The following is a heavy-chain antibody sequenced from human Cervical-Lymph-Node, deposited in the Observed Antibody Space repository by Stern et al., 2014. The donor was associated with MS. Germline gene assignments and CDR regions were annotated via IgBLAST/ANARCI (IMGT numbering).Heavy chain of an antibody. CDR2: ISYSGST. CDR1: GGSVNTVSYY. CDR3: TRGVRV. V-gene: IGHV4-61*01. J-gene: IGHJ6*02. Sequence: VQLVESGPGLLKPSETLSLTCTVSGGSVNTVSYYWSWVRQPPGKGLEWIGSISYSGSTKYNPYLKSRVNISVDTSKNQFSLNLRSVTAADTAVYYCTRGVRVWGQGTTVTVSS.